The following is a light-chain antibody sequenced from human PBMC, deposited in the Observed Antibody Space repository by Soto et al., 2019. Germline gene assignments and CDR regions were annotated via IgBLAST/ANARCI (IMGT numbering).Light chain of an antibody. CDR2: DAS. J-gene: IGKJ1*01. V-gene: IGKV1-5*01. Sequence: DIQLTQSPATMSASVGDRVNITCRASQSISSWLSWYQQKPGKAPKLLIYDASSLESGVPSRFSGSGSGTEFTLTISSLQPDDFATYYCQQYRTFGQGTKLDIK. CDR3: QQYRT. CDR1: QSISSW.